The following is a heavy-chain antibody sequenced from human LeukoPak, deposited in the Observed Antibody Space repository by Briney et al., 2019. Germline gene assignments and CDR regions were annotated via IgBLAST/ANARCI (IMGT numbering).Heavy chain of an antibody. CDR2: ITNDNYDT. Sequence: PGGSLRLSCAASGFTFSSHAMSWVRQAPEKGPEWVSSITNDNYDTFYADSVKGRFTISRDESKNTLYLQMKSLRAEDTAVYYCAREGISRKMDFDYWGQGTLVTVSS. J-gene: IGHJ4*02. D-gene: IGHD2/OR15-2a*01. CDR3: AREGISRKMDFDY. CDR1: GFTFSSHA. V-gene: IGHV3-23*01.